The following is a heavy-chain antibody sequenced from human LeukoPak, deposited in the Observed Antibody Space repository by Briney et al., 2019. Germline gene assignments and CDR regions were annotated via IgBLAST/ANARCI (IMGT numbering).Heavy chain of an antibody. D-gene: IGHD3-22*01. CDR1: GGSFSGYY. Sequence: PSETLSLTCAVYGGSFSGYYWSWIRQPPGKGLEWIGEINHSGSTNYNPSLKSRVTISVDRSKNQFSLKLSSVTAADTAVYYCARAAMNYYDSSGYSKAAFDIWGQGTMVTVSS. J-gene: IGHJ3*02. CDR2: INHSGST. CDR3: ARAAMNYYDSSGYSKAAFDI. V-gene: IGHV4-34*01.